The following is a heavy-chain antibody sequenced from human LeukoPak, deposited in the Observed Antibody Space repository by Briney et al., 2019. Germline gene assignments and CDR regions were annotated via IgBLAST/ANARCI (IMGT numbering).Heavy chain of an antibody. CDR1: GYTFTSYY. J-gene: IGHJ5*02. CDR3: ARTIAAAASELCWFDP. CDR2: INPSGGST. V-gene: IGHV1-46*01. D-gene: IGHD6-13*01. Sequence: ASVKVSCKASGYTFTSYYMHWVRQAPGQGLEWMGIINPSGGSTSYAQKFQGRVTMTRDTSTSTVYMEMSSLRSEDTAVYYCARTIAAAASELCWFDPWGQGTLVTVSS.